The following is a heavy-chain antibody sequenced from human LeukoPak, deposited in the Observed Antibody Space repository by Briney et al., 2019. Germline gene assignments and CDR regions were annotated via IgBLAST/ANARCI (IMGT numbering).Heavy chain of an antibody. D-gene: IGHD3-3*01. J-gene: IGHJ4*02. Sequence: ASVKVSCKASGYTFTSYDINWVRQATGQGLEWMGWINPNSGGTNYAQKFQGRVTMTRDTSISTAYMELSRLRSDDTAVYYCARANTYYDFWSGYPTSGLFDYWGQGTLVTVSS. CDR3: ARANTYYDFWSGYPTSGLFDY. CDR1: GYTFTSYD. V-gene: IGHV1-2*02. CDR2: INPNSGGT.